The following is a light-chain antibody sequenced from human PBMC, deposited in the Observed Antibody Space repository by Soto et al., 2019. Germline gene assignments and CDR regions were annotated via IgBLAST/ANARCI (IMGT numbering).Light chain of an antibody. V-gene: IGKV3-20*01. CDR3: QQYGNSPYT. CDR2: GAS. CDR1: QSVSGTY. Sequence: EIVLTQSPGTLSLSPGERATLSCRASQSVSGTYLAWYQQKPGQAPRLLIYGASSGATGIPDRFSGSGSGTAFTLTISRLEPEDFAVYYCQQYGNSPYTFGQGSKLEIE. J-gene: IGKJ2*01.